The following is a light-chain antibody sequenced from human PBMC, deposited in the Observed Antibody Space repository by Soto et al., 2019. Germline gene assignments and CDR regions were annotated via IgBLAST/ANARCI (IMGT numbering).Light chain of an antibody. CDR3: QQYGGSPRT. J-gene: IGKJ1*01. V-gene: IGKV3-20*01. CDR2: GAS. CDR1: QNLRSS. Sequence: ETVLTQSPVILSLSPGERATLSCSASQNLRSSLAWYQQKPGQAPRLLIYGASTRATGIPARFSGSGSGTDFTLTVSRLEPEDFAVYYCQQYGGSPRTFGQGTKVDIK.